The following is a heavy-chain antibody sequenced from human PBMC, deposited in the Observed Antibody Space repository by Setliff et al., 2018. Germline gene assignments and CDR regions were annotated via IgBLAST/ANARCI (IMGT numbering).Heavy chain of an antibody. V-gene: IGHV4-4*07. CDR3: ARKGISALSGAFDM. CDR2: IYTSGST. J-gene: IGHJ3*02. Sequence: PSETLSLTCTVSGGSISNDYWSWIRQPAGQGLEWIGRIYTSGSTNYNTSLKSRVTMSVDTSKNQFSLKLSSVTAADTAVYYCARKGISALSGAFDMWGQGTMVTVSS. D-gene: IGHD1-26*01. CDR1: GGSISNDY.